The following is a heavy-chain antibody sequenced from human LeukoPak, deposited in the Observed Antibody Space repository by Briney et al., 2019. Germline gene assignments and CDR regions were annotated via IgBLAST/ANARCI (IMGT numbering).Heavy chain of an antibody. CDR2: IYYSGST. V-gene: IGHV4-39*01. CDR1: GGSISSSSYY. CDR3: ARHPWGGATGYYYYYMDV. Sequence: SETLSLTCTVSGGSISSSSYYWGWIRQPPGKGLEWIGSIYYSGSTYYNPSLKSRVTISVDTSKNQFSLKLSSVTAADTAVYYCARHPWGGATGYYYYYMDVWAKGPRSPSP. D-gene: IGHD1-26*01. J-gene: IGHJ6*03.